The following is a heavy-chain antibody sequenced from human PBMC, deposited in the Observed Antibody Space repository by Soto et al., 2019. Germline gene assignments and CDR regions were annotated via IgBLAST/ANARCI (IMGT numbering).Heavy chain of an antibody. CDR2: IKMDASEK. V-gene: IGHV3-7*01. CDR3: ERDSGYGSGASVNHYLEY. Sequence: GGSLTLSCAASGFTFGSYWMSCVRQAPGKGLEWLATIKMDASEKKYVDSVNGRFTMSRDNSKNSLYLQMDSLSAEDTAVYYCERDSGYGSGASVNHYLEYWGHGTMVTVSS. D-gene: IGHD3-10*01. CDR1: GFTFGSYW. J-gene: IGHJ4*01.